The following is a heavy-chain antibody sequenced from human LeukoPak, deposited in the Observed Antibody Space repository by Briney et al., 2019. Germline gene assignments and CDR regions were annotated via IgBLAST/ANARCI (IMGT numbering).Heavy chain of an antibody. D-gene: IGHD3-10*01. Sequence: GGSLRLSCAASGFTFSSYGMHWVRQAPGKGLEWVAFIRYDGSNKYYADSVKGRFTISRDNSKNTLYLQMNSLRAEDTAVYYCAKDNYYGSGSYYLTVPYYMDVWGKGTTVTISS. CDR2: IRYDGSNK. CDR3: AKDNYYGSGSYYLTVPYYMDV. CDR1: GFTFSSYG. J-gene: IGHJ6*03. V-gene: IGHV3-30*02.